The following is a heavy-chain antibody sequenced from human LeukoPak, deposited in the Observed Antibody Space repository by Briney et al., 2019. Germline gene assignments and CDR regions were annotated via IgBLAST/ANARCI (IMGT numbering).Heavy chain of an antibody. Sequence: SETLSLTCAVYGGSFSGYYWSWIRQPPGKGLEWIGEINHSGSTNYNPSLKSRVTISVDTSKNQFSLKLSSVTAADTAVYYCARMVGSGAMTDWYFDLWGRGTLVTVSS. V-gene: IGHV4-34*01. J-gene: IGHJ2*01. D-gene: IGHD3-10*01. CDR1: GGSFSGYY. CDR3: ARMVGSGAMTDWYFDL. CDR2: INHSGST.